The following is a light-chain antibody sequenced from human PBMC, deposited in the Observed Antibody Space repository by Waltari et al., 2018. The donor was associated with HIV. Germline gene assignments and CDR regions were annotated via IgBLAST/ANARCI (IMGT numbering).Light chain of an antibody. CDR2: GAS. Sequence: EIVLTQSPGTLSLSPGDRAPLPCRASQSVSSSYLAWDQQKHGQAPRLLIYGASSRATGIPDRFSGSGSGTDFTLTISRLEPEDFAVYYCQQYGSSPPSTFGQGTKLEIK. CDR1: QSVSSSY. V-gene: IGKV3-20*01. CDR3: QQYGSSPPST. J-gene: IGKJ2*01.